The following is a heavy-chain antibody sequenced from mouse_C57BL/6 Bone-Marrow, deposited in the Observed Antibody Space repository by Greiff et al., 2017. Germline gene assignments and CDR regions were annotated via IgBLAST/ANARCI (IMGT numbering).Heavy chain of an antibody. CDR1: GYTFTSYW. D-gene: IGHD3-3*01. J-gene: IGHJ2*01. CDR2: LDPSDSYT. V-gene: IGHV1-69*01. CDR3: ARRGPYFDY. Sequence: QVQLQQPGAELVMPGASVKLSCKASGYTFTSYWMHWVKQRPGPGLEWIGELDPSDSYTNYNQKFKGKSTLTVDKSSSTAYMQLSSLTSEDSAVYYCARRGPYFDYWGQGTTLTVSS.